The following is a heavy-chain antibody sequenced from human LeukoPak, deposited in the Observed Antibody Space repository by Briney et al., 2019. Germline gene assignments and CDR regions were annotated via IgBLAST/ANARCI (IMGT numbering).Heavy chain of an antibody. D-gene: IGHD3-3*01. Sequence: PSETLSLTCGVSGGSVINTNWWTWVRQPPGKGLEWIGEVHLDGRTNYNPSLESRLTMSVDVSENQVSLKLTSVTAADTPVYYCAREGGFYRPLDYSGQGTLVTVSS. J-gene: IGHJ4*02. V-gene: IGHV4-4*02. CDR3: AREGGFYRPLDY. CDR1: GGSVINTNW. CDR2: VHLDGRT.